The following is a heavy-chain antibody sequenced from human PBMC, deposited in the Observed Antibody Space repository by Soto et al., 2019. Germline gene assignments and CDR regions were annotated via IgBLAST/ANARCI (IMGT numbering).Heavy chain of an antibody. CDR2: ISCSGGSI. CDR1: GFTFSSYA. J-gene: IGHJ4*02. V-gene: IGHV3-23*01. D-gene: IGHD6-13*01. Sequence: EVQLLESGGGLVQPGGSLRLSCAASGFTFSSYAMSWVRQAPGKGLEWVSAISCSGGSIYYADSVKGRFTISRDNSKNTLYLQMNNLSAEDTAVYYCAKDIAAAGYYFDYWGQGTLVTVSS. CDR3: AKDIAAAGYYFDY.